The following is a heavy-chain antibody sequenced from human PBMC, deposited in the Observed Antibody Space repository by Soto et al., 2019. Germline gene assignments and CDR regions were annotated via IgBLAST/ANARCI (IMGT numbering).Heavy chain of an antibody. J-gene: IGHJ4*02. D-gene: IGHD1-26*01. CDR3: ARSSGSYSAEDFDD. CDR2: IYYSGST. V-gene: IGHV4-59*01. CDR1: GGSISSYY. Sequence: PSETLSLTCTVSGGSISSYYWSWIRQPPGKGLEWIGYIYYSGSTNYNPSLKSRVTISVDTSKNQFSLKLSSVTAADTAVYYCARSSGSYSAEDFDDWGQGTLVTVSS.